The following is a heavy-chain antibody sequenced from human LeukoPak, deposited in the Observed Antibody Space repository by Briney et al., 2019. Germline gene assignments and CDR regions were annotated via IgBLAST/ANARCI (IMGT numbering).Heavy chain of an antibody. CDR2: ISGSGGST. Sequence: PGRSLRLSCAASGFTFSSYGMSWVRQAPGKGLEWVSAISGSGGSTYYADSVKGRFTISRDNSKNTLYLQMNSLRAEDTAVYYCAKDYRRAAAPSYFDYWGQGTLVTVSS. CDR3: AKDYRRAAAPSYFDY. V-gene: IGHV3-23*01. J-gene: IGHJ4*02. D-gene: IGHD6-13*01. CDR1: GFTFSSYG.